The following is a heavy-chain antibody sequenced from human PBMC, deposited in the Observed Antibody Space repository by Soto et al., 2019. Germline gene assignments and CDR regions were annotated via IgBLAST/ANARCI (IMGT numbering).Heavy chain of an antibody. CDR3: ARGFIVVVPAATPGNYYYGMDV. J-gene: IGHJ6*02. V-gene: IGHV1-69*13. CDR1: GGTFSSYA. CDR2: IIPIFGTA. Sequence: ASVKVSCKASGGTFSSYAISWVRQAPGQGLEWMGGIIPIFGTANYAQKFQGRVTITADESTSTAYMELSSLRSEDTAVYYCARGFIVVVPAATPGNYYYGMDVWGQGTTVTVSS. D-gene: IGHD2-2*02.